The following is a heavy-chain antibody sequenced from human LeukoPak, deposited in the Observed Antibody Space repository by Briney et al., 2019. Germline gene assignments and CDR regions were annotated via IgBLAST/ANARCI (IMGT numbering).Heavy chain of an antibody. CDR2: IYTSGST. J-gene: IGHJ4*02. CDR1: GGSISSGSYY. V-gene: IGHV4-61*02. Sequence: PSQTLSLTCTVSGGSISSGSYYWSWIRQPAGKGLEWIGRIYTSGSTNYNPSLKSRVTISVDTSKNQFSLKLSSVTAADTAVYYRARAVRDGYDYYFDYWGQGTLVTVSS. D-gene: IGHD5-24*01. CDR3: ARAVRDGYDYYFDY.